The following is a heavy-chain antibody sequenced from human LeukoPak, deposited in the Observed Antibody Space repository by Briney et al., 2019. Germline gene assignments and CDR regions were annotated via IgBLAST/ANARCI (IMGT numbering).Heavy chain of an antibody. D-gene: IGHD6-19*01. V-gene: IGHV1-2*02. CDR2: INPKSGDT. J-gene: IGHJ4*02. Sequence: GASVKVSCKASGYTFTDSYMHWVRQAPGQTFEWLAWINPKSGDTHYTQKFQGRVTVTTDTSITSVYMELSGLQSDDTAVYYCVRDLTGGSGDWGQGTLVTVSS. CDR3: VRDLTGGSGD. CDR1: GYTFTDSY.